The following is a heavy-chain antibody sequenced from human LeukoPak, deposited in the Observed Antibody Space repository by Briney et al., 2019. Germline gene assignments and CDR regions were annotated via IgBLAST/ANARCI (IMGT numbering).Heavy chain of an antibody. CDR3: ARVDPTVAAARDY. D-gene: IGHD4-23*01. CDR2: INPSGGST. CDR1: GYTFTSYY. V-gene: IGHV1-46*01. Sequence: GASVKVSCKASGYTFTSYYMHWVRQAPGQGLEWMGIINPSGGSTSYAQKFQGRVTMTRDTSISTAYMELSRLRSDDTAVYYCARVDPTVAAARDYWGQGTLVTVSS. J-gene: IGHJ4*02.